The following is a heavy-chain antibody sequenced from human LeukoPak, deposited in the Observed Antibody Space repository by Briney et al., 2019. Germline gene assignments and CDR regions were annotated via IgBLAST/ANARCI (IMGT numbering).Heavy chain of an antibody. D-gene: IGHD5-24*01. Sequence: PSETLSLTCTVSGGSISSSSHYWGWIRQPPGKGLEWIGSIYYSGSTYYNPSLKSRVTISVDTSKNQFSLKMSSVTAADTAVYYCARHRRDGYPAELDYWGQGTLVTVSS. J-gene: IGHJ4*02. CDR2: IYYSGST. V-gene: IGHV4-39*01. CDR3: ARHRRDGYPAELDY. CDR1: GGSISSSSHY.